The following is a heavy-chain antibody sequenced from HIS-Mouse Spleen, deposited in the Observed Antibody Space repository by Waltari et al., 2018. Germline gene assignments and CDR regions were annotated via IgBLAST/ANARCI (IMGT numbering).Heavy chain of an antibody. Sequence: QVQLQESGPGLVKPSETLSLTCTVSGGPIRSYYWTWIRQPPGKGLEWIGYYSGSTNYNPSLKSRVTISVDTSKNQFSLKLSSVTAADTAVYYCARASRDLLLPRYFDLWGRGTLVTVSS. CDR2: YYSGST. CDR3: ARASRDLLLPRYFDL. V-gene: IGHV4-59*01. CDR1: GGPIRSYY. J-gene: IGHJ2*01.